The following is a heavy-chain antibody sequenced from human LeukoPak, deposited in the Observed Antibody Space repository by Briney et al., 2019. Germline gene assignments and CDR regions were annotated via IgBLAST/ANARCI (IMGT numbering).Heavy chain of an antibody. CDR2: IKQDGSEK. J-gene: IGHJ4*02. CDR3: ARDTERGSYSGCDY. V-gene: IGHV3-7*01. Sequence: GGSLRLSCAASGFTFSSYWMSWVRQAPGKGLEWVANIKQDGSEKYYVDSVKGRFTISRDNAKNSLYLQMNSLRAEDTAVYYCARDTERGSYSGCDYWGQGTLVTVSS. D-gene: IGHD1-26*01. CDR1: GFTFSSYW.